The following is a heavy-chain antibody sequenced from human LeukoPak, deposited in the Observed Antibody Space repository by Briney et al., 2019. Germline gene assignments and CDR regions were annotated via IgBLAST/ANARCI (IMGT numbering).Heavy chain of an antibody. V-gene: IGHV3-74*01. CDR3: ARARYSYGPFDY. Sequence: PGGSLTLSCTASGFPFTSYWMHWVRQVPGKGLVWVSRSNSDGSSTTYADPVKGRFTISRDNAKNTVYLQMSSLRAEDTAVYYCARARYSYGPFDYWGQGTLVTVSS. D-gene: IGHD5-18*01. CDR2: SNSDGSST. CDR1: GFPFTSYW. J-gene: IGHJ4*02.